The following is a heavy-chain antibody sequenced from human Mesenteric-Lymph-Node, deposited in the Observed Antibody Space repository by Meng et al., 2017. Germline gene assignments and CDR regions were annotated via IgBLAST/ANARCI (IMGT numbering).Heavy chain of an antibody. CDR1: GFTFSNYA. J-gene: IGHJ4*02. CDR2: ISGSGGNT. Sequence: GGSLRLSCAASGFTFSNYAMSWVRQAPGKGLEWVSAISGSGGNTYFADSVKGRFTISRDNSKNTLYLQMNSLRAEDTAVYYCARDLSGLRYFDWLFLPLDYWGQGTLVTVSS. V-gene: IGHV3-23*01. CDR3: ARDLSGLRYFDWLFLPLDY. D-gene: IGHD3-9*01.